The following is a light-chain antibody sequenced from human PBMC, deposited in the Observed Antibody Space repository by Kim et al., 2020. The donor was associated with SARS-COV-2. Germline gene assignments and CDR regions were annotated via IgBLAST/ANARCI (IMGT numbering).Light chain of an antibody. CDR1: QDIRND. J-gene: IGKJ1*01. CDR2: AAS. CDR3: LQLNVYPWT. Sequence: ASVGDRVTITCRASQDIRNDLGWYQQKPGQAPKRLIYAASRLQSGVPSRFSGSGSGTDFTFTITNLQSEDFATYYCLQLNVYPWTFGQGTKVDIK. V-gene: IGKV1-17*02.